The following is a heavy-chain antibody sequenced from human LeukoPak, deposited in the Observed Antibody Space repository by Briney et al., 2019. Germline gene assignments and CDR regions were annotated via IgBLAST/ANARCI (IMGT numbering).Heavy chain of an antibody. CDR3: ARQGYDILTDYMDAFDI. CDR1: GGSISSYY. Sequence: PSETLSLTCTVSGGSISSYYSSWIRHPPGKGLEWIGYISYSGSTNYNPSLTSRVTISIDTSKNHFSLKLRSVTAADTAIYYCARQGYDILTDYMDAFDIWGQGTMVTVSS. CDR2: ISYSGST. D-gene: IGHD3-9*01. V-gene: IGHV4-59*08. J-gene: IGHJ3*02.